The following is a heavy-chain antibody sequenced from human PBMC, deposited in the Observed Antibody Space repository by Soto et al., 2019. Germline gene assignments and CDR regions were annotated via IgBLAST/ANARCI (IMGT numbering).Heavy chain of an antibody. CDR2: IYSGGST. CDR3: ASRRTTPLYNWNYDYAFDI. Sequence: GGSLRLSCAASGFTVSSNYMSWVRQAPGKGLEWVSVIYSGGSTYYPDSVKGRFTISRDNSKNTLYLQMNSLRAEDTAVYYCASRRTTPLYNWNYDYAFDIWGQGTMVTVSS. CDR1: GFTVSSNY. D-gene: IGHD1-7*01. V-gene: IGHV3-53*01. J-gene: IGHJ3*02.